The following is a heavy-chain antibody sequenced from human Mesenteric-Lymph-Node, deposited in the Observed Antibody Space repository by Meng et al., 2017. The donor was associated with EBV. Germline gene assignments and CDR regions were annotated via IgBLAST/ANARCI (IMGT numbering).Heavy chain of an antibody. CDR1: GGSISSSNW. V-gene: IGHV4-4*02. Sequence: QVRRETPVPGVVKPSGTMSPTCAVSGGSISSSNWWSWVRQPPGKGLEWIGEIYHSGSTNYNPSLKSRVTISVDKSKNQFSLKLSSVTAADTAVYYCASYATLDPLSWGQGTLVTVSS. J-gene: IGHJ4*02. CDR3: ASYATLDPLS. D-gene: IGHD1-1*01. CDR2: IYHSGST.